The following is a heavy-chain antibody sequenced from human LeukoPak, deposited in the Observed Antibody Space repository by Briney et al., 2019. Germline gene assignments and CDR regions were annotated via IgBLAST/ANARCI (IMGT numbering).Heavy chain of an antibody. J-gene: IGHJ5*02. D-gene: IGHD4-11*01. V-gene: IGHV4-38-2*02. Sequence: SETLPLTCTVSGYSISGSYYWGWIRPPPGKGLEWIGSIFHSGTTYYNPSLKSRVTISLDTSKNQFSLKLSSVTAADTAVYYCARDGDNSNYVVWFDPWGQGTMVTVSS. CDR2: IFHSGTT. CDR3: ARDGDNSNYVVWFDP. CDR1: GYSISGSYY.